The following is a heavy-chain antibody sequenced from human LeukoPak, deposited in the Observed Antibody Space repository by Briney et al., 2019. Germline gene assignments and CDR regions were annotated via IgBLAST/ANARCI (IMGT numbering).Heavy chain of an antibody. CDR1: GFTFSSYS. Sequence: PGGSLRLSCAASGFTFSSYSMNWVRQAPGKGLEWVSAISGNGGSTYYADSVKGRFTISRDNSKNTLYLQMNGLRAEDTAVYYCAKDLLYSSSSYSNGVDVWGQGTTVTVSS. J-gene: IGHJ6*02. D-gene: IGHD6-13*01. CDR3: AKDLLYSSSSYSNGVDV. V-gene: IGHV3-23*01. CDR2: ISGNGGST.